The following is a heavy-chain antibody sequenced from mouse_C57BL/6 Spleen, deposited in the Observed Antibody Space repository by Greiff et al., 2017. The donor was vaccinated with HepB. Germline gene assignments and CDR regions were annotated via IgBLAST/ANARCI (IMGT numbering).Heavy chain of an antibody. CDR1: GYTFTSYW. Sequence: QVQLQQPGAELVRPGSSVKLSCKASGYTFTSYWMHWVKQRPIQGLEWIGNIDPSDSETHYNQKFKDKATLTVDKSSSTAYMQLSSLTSEASAVYYCARSDGYFSWFAYWGQGTLVTVSA. V-gene: IGHV1-52*01. CDR3: ARSDGYFSWFAY. CDR2: IDPSDSET. D-gene: IGHD2-3*01. J-gene: IGHJ3*01.